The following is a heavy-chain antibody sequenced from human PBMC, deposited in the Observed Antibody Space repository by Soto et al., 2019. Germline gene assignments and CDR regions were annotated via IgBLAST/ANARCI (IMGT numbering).Heavy chain of an antibody. CDR1: GFTFSSYA. V-gene: IGHV3-30-3*01. CDR2: ISYDGSNK. J-gene: IGHJ6*02. D-gene: IGHD3-3*01. Sequence: QVQLVESGGGVVRPGRSLRLSCAASGFTFSSYAMHWVRQAPGKGLEWVAVISYDGSNKYYADSVKGRFTISRDNSKNTLYLQMNSLRAEDTAVYYCARGPYVLRFLEWSMDVWGQGTTVTVSS. CDR3: ARGPYVLRFLEWSMDV.